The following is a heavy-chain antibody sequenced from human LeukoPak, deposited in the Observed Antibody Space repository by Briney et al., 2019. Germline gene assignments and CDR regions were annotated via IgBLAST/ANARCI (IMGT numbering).Heavy chain of an antibody. D-gene: IGHD3-10*01. CDR1: GFTFDDYG. Sequence: GGSLGLSCAASGFTFDDYGMSWVRQAPGKGLEWVSGINWNGGSTGYADSVKGRFTISRDNSKNTLYFQMKTLRSEDTAVYYCGYYNSGSYSTPDSWGQGTQVTVSS. CDR3: GYYNSGSYSTPDS. CDR2: INWNGGST. J-gene: IGHJ5*01. V-gene: IGHV3-20*04.